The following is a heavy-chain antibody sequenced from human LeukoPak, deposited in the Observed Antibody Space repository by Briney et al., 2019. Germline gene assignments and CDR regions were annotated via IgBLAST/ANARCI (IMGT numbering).Heavy chain of an antibody. J-gene: IGHJ4*02. CDR2: IIPIFGTA. D-gene: IGHD3-16*01. CDR3: ARLRWGNQLAGFDS. Sequence: SVTVSFKASGYTFTSYYMHWVRQAPGQGLEWMGGIIPIFGTANYAQKFQGRVTITADESTSTAYMELSSLRSEDTAVYYCARLRWGNQLAGFDSWGQGTLVTVSS. V-gene: IGHV1-69*13. CDR1: GYTFTSYY.